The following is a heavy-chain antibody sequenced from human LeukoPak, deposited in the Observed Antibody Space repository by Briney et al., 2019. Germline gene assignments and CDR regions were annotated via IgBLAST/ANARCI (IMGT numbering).Heavy chain of an antibody. D-gene: IGHD3-9*01. CDR1: GGSISSGGYY. Sequence: SQTLSLTCTVSGGSISSGGYYWSWIRQHPGKGLEWIGHIYYSGSTYYNPSLKSRVTISVDTSKNQFSLKLGSVTAADTAVYYCARSASYYDILTGYYPGWFDPWGQGTLVTVSS. V-gene: IGHV4-31*03. J-gene: IGHJ5*02. CDR3: ARSASYYDILTGYYPGWFDP. CDR2: IYYSGST.